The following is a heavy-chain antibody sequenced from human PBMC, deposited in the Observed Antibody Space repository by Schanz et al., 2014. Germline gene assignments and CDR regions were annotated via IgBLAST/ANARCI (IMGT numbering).Heavy chain of an antibody. CDR3: ARSGSSNWYFFDY. CDR1: GYTFTSYG. J-gene: IGHJ4*02. CDR2: FIPILDVG. V-gene: IGHV1-69*04. Sequence: QGQLVQSGPEVKEPGASVKVSCKASGYTFTSYGINWVRQAPGQGLEWVGRFIPILDVGNYAQQFQGRVTITRDTLASTAYMEVSSLRSEDTAVYYCARSGSSNWYFFDYWGQGTLVTVSS. D-gene: IGHD6-13*01.